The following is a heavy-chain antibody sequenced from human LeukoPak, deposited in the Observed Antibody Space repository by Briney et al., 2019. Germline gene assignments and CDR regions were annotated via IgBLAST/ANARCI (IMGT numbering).Heavy chain of an antibody. CDR1: GFAFSSYW. J-gene: IGHJ4*02. Sequence: GGSLRLSCVASGFAFSSYWMSWVRQAPGKGLELVANISPDGSEEDYVDSVRGRFAIPRDNAKRSLYLQMNSLSPEDTAVYYCANQAYSQFDYWGQGTLVSVSS. D-gene: IGHD4-11*01. CDR3: ANQAYSQFDY. CDR2: ISPDGSEE. V-gene: IGHV3-7*01.